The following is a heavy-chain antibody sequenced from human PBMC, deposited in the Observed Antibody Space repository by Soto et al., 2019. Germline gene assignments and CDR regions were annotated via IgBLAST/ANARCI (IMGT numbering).Heavy chain of an antibody. D-gene: IGHD2-15*01. CDR2: IYYSGST. CDR1: GGSISSSSYY. Sequence: SETLSLTCTVSGGSISSSSYYWGWIRQPPGKGLEWIGSIYYSGSTYYNPSLKSRVTISVDTSKNQFSLKLSSVTAADTAVYYCARQEGYCSGGSCYEVDYWGQGTLVTVSS. CDR3: ARQEGYCSGGSCYEVDY. V-gene: IGHV4-39*01. J-gene: IGHJ4*02.